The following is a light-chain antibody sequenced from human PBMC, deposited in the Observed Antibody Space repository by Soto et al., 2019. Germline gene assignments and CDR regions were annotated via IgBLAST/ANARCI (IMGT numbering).Light chain of an antibody. CDR2: WAS. J-gene: IGKJ1*01. V-gene: IGKV4-1*01. CDR1: QNILLSSNNKNY. Sequence: DIVLTQSPDSLAVSLGERATINCKSSQNILLSSNNKNYLAWYQQKPGQPPKLLIYWASTRESGVPDRFSGSGSGTDFTLTSSSLQAEDVAVYYCQQYYSTPTWTFGQGTKVEI. CDR3: QQYYSTPTWT.